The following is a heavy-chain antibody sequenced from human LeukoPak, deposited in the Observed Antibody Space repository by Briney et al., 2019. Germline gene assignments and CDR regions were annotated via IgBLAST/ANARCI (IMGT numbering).Heavy chain of an antibody. D-gene: IGHD6-13*01. CDR2: ISGSGGST. Sequence: GGSLRLSCAASGFTFSNYAMSWVRQAPGKGLEWVSAISGSGGSTYYADSVKGRFTISRDNSKNTLYLQMNSLRAEDTAVYYCAKSSYSSSWYWGSFDYWGQGTLVTVSS. CDR1: GFTFSNYA. V-gene: IGHV3-23*01. J-gene: IGHJ4*02. CDR3: AKSSYSSSWYWGSFDY.